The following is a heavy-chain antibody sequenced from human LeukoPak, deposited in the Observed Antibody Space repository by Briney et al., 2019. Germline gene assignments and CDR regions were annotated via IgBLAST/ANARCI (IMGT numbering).Heavy chain of an antibody. Sequence: GPVKVSCKASGYTFTSYGISWVRQAPGQGLEWMGWISAYNGNTNYAQKLQGRVTMTTDTSTSTAYMELRSLRSDDTAVYYCVRDKAGTFDYWGQGTLVTVSS. D-gene: IGHD6-13*01. CDR1: GYTFTSYG. CDR3: VRDKAGTFDY. V-gene: IGHV1-18*01. J-gene: IGHJ4*02. CDR2: ISAYNGNT.